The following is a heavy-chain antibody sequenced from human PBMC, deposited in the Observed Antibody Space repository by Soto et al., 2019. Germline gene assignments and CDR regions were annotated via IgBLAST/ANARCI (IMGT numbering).Heavy chain of an antibody. CDR1: GYTFTSYG. CDR2: INAYNGNT. V-gene: IGHV1-18*01. CDR3: AKCSELGSSSGFGWFDP. D-gene: IGHD6-6*01. Sequence: GASVKVSCKASGYTFTSYGISWVRQAPGQGLEWMGWINAYNGNTNYAQKFQGRVTMTTDASTSTADMELRSLSSDDTAVYYCAKCSELGSSSGFGWFDPWGQGTLVTVSS. J-gene: IGHJ5*02.